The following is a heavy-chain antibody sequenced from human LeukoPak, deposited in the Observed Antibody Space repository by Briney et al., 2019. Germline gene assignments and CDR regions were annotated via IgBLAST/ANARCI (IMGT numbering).Heavy chain of an antibody. Sequence: GGSLRLSCAASGFTFSSYAVSWVRQAPGKGLEWVSSISGSGGSTYSADSVKGRFTISRDNSENRLYLQMNSLRAEDTALYYCAKDRSCTNDIRHGDFDYWGQGTLVTVSS. CDR3: AKDRSCTNDIRHGDFDY. D-gene: IGHD2-8*01. CDR2: ISGSGGST. CDR1: GFTFSSYA. V-gene: IGHV3-23*01. J-gene: IGHJ4*02.